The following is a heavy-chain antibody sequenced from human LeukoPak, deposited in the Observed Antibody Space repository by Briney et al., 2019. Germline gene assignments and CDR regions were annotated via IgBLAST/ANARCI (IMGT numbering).Heavy chain of an antibody. D-gene: IGHD2-21*01. J-gene: IGHJ4*02. Sequence: PGGSLRLSCAASGFTFSSNAMSWVRQAPGKGLEWVGRIKSKTDGGTTDYAAPVKGRFTISRDDSKNTLYLQMNSLKTEDTAVYYCTTDIAVLLDYWGQGPWSPSPQ. V-gene: IGHV3-15*01. CDR1: GFTFSSNA. CDR2: IKSKTDGGTT. CDR3: TTDIAVLLDY.